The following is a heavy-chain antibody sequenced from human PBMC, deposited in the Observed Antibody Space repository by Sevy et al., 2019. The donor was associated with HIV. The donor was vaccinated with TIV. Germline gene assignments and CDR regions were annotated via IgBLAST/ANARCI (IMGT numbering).Heavy chain of an antibody. CDR2: INPISGGT. D-gene: IGHD6-19*01. J-gene: IGHJ1*01. Sequence: ASVKVSCKASGYTFTGYYIHWVRQAPGQGLEWMGWINPISGGTNYAQKFQGRVTMTRDTSISTAYMELSRLRSDDTAVYYCASSYSSGAVHFQHWGQGTLVTVSS. V-gene: IGHV1-2*02. CDR3: ASSYSSGAVHFQH. CDR1: GYTFTGYY.